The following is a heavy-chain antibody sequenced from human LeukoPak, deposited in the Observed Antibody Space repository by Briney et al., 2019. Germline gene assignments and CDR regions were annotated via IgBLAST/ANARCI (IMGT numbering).Heavy chain of an antibody. J-gene: IGHJ5*02. CDR1: GYTFTSYG. Sequence: ASVKVSCKASGYTFTSYGISWVRQAPGQGLEWMGWISAYNGNTNYAQKLQGRVTMTTDTSTSTAYMELRSLRSDDTAVYYCARGRRGIQPRSWFDPWGQGTLVTVSS. V-gene: IGHV1-18*01. CDR2: ISAYNGNT. CDR3: ARGRRGIQPRSWFDP. D-gene: IGHD5-18*01.